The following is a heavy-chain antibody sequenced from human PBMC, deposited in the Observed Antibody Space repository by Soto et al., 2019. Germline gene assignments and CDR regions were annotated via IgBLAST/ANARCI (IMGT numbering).Heavy chain of an antibody. V-gene: IGHV1-24*01. D-gene: IGHD3-10*01. J-gene: IGHJ3*02. CDR1: GYTLTDLS. CDR2: FDPEDGET. Sequence: ASVKVSCTVCGYTLTDLSMHWVRQAPGKGLEWMGGFDPEDGETIYAQKFQGRVTMTEDTSTDTAYMELSSLRSEDTAVYYCATPLITMVRGVIITRAFDIWGQGTMVTVSS. CDR3: ATPLITMVRGVIITRAFDI.